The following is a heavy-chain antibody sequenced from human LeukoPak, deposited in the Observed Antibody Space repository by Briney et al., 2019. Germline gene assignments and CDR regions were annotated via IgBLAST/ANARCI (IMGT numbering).Heavy chain of an antibody. Sequence: GGSLRLSCAASGFIFTSYWIGWVRQMPGKGLEWMGIIYPGDSDTRYSPSFQGQVTISADKSISTAYLQWSSLKASDTAMYYCARPNGSGSYYKPFDYWGQGTLVTVSS. D-gene: IGHD3-10*01. CDR1: GFIFTSYW. CDR3: ARPNGSGSYYKPFDY. CDR2: IYPGDSDT. V-gene: IGHV5-51*01. J-gene: IGHJ4*02.